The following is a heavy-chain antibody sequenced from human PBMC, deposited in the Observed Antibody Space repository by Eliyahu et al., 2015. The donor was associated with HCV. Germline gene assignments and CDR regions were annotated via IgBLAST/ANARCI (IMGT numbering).Heavy chain of an antibody. D-gene: IGHD3-22*01. J-gene: IGHJ4*01. CDR1: GFXFXNYW. CDR3: AKDFFSSESGGYYSDY. CDR2: IKGDGSDK. V-gene: IGHV3-7*01. Sequence: EVKLVESGGGLVQPGGSLXLSCAAXGFXFXNYWXSWVRQAPGKGLEWVANIKGDGSDKYSADSMKGRFSISRDNAKNSLYLQMNSLRDEDTAVYYCAKDFFSSESGGYYSDYWGHGTLVTVSS.